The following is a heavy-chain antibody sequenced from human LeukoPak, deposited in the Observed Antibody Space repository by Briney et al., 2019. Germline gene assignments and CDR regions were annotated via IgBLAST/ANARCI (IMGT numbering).Heavy chain of an antibody. V-gene: IGHV4-39*07. CDR3: ARAINWGIPRYYFDY. J-gene: IGHJ4*02. D-gene: IGHD7-27*01. Sequence: SETLSLTCTVSGGSISSGDYYWSWIRQPPGKGLEWIGEINHSGSTNYNPSLKSRVTISVDTSKNQFSLKLSSVTAADTAVYYCARAINWGIPRYYFDYWGQGTLVTVSS. CDR1: GGSISSGDYY. CDR2: INHSGST.